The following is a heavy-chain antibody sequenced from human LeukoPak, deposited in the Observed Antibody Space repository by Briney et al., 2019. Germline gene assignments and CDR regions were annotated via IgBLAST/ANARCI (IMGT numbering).Heavy chain of an antibody. V-gene: IGHV1-69*04. CDR2: IIPILGIA. J-gene: IGHJ4*02. D-gene: IGHD3-10*01. CDR1: GYTFTSYG. Sequence: ASVKVSCKASGYTFTSYGISWVRQAPGQGLEWMGRIIPILGIANYAQKFQGRVTITADKSTSTAYMELSSLRSEDTAVYYCASLSYGSGSYSGDYWGQGTLVTVSS. CDR3: ASLSYGSGSYSGDY.